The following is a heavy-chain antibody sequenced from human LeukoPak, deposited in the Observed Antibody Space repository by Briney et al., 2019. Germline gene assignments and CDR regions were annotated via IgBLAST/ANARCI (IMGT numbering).Heavy chain of an antibody. CDR2: ISGSSSTV. V-gene: IGHV3-48*01. CDR3: ARIDSSGDLSFDY. Sequence: GGSLRLSCAASGFTSNFYNMNWVRKAPGKGLEWISYISGSSSTVHYADSVKGRFTVSRDNAKKSLYLQMNSLRAEDTAVYYCARIDSSGDLSFDYWGQGTLVTVSS. D-gene: IGHD3-22*01. J-gene: IGHJ4*02. CDR1: GFTSNFYN.